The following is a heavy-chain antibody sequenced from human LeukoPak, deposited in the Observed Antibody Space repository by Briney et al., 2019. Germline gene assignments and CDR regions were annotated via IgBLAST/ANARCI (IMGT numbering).Heavy chain of an antibody. CDR3: ARDHRQLLFGTYYYCYGMDV. CDR2: IYYSGST. J-gene: IGHJ6*02. Sequence: PSETLSLTCTVSGGSISSYYWRWIRQPPGKGLEWIGYIYYSGSTNYNPSLKSRVTISVDTSKNQSSLKLSSVTAADTAVYYCARDHRQLLFGTYYYCYGMDVWGQGTTVTVSS. V-gene: IGHV4-59*01. CDR1: GGSISSYY. D-gene: IGHD3-10*01.